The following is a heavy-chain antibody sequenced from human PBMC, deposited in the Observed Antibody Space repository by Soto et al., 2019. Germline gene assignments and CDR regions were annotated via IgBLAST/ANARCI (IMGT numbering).Heavy chain of an antibody. Sequence: QVQLQQWGAGLLKPSETLSLTCAVYGGSFSGYYWSWIRQLPGKGLEWIGEINHSGSTNYNPSLKRRVTISVDTSKNQFSLKLSSVTAADTAVYYCARGRRHNWFDPWGQGTLVTVSS. CDR3: ARGRRHNWFDP. V-gene: IGHV4-34*01. CDR1: GGSFSGYY. CDR2: INHSGST. J-gene: IGHJ5*02.